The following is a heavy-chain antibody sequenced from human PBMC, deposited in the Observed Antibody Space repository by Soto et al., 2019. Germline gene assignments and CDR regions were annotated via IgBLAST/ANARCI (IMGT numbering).Heavy chain of an antibody. J-gene: IGHJ6*03. V-gene: IGHV3-33*01. D-gene: IGHD6-19*01. CDR1: GFTFSSYG. CDR3: ARDGSIAVAGPVFVQGYYMDV. CDR2: IWYDGSNK. Sequence: PGGSLRLSCAASGFTFSSYGMHWVRQAPGNGLEWVAVIWYDGSNKYYADSVKGRFTISRDNSKNTLYLQMNSLRAEDTAVYYCARDGSIAVAGPVFVQGYYMDVWGKGTTVTVSS.